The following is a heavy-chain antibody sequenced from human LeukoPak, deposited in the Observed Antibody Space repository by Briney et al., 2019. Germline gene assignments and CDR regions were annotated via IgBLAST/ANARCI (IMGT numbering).Heavy chain of an antibody. J-gene: IGHJ1*01. CDR2: IYYSGST. D-gene: IGHD3-22*01. V-gene: IGHV4-30-4*08. Sequence: SETLSLTCTVSGGSISSGDYYWSWIRQPPGKGLEWIGYIYYSGSTYYNPSLKSRVTIPVDTSKNQFSLKLSSVTAADTAVYYCARDPLQGYDSSGYPEYFQHWGQGTLVTVSS. CDR3: ARDPLQGYDSSGYPEYFQH. CDR1: GGSISSGDYY.